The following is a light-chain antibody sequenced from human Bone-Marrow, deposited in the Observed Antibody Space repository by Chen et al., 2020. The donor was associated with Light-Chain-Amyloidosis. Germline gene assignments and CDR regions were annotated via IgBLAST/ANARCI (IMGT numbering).Light chain of an antibody. J-gene: IGLJ1*01. Sequence: QSALTQPPPVSGSPGQSITFPCTGPSSDVGGDNHVSWYQQHPDKAPKLMIYEVTNRPSWVPDRFSGSKSDNTASLTISGLQTEDEADYFCSSYTITNTLVFGSGTRVTVL. CDR1: SSDVGGDNH. CDR2: EVT. V-gene: IGLV2-14*01. CDR3: SSYTITNTLV.